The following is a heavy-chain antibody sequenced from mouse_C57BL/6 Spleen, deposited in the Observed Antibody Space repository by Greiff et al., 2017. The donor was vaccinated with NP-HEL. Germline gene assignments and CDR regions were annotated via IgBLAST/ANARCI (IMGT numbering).Heavy chain of an antibody. CDR2: IDPSDSYT. CDR3: ARGITTRYFDV. Sequence: QVQLQQPGAELVKPGASVKLSCKASGYTFTSYWMQWVKQRPGQGLEWIGVIDPSDSYTNYNQKFKGKATLTADKSSSTAYMQLSSLTSEDSAVYYCARGITTRYFDVWGTGTTVTVSS. V-gene: IGHV1-50*01. CDR1: GYTFTSYW. D-gene: IGHD2-4*01. J-gene: IGHJ1*03.